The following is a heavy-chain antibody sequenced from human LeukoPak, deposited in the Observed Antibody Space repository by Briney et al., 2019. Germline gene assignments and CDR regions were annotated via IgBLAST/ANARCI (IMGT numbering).Heavy chain of an antibody. V-gene: IGHV5-51*01. CDR3: ARRTDSGWKWFDP. Sequence: GESLKISCKASGYRFTSYWIGWVRQMPGKGLEWMGVIHPGEYERRYSPSFEGQVTISADRSISTAYMQWSSLKASDTAMYYCARRTDSGWKWFDPWGQGTLVTVSS. CDR1: GYRFTSYW. D-gene: IGHD6-25*01. CDR2: IHPGEYER. J-gene: IGHJ5*02.